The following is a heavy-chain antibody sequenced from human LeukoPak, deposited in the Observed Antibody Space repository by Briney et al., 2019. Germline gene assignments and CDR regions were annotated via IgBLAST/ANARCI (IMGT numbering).Heavy chain of an antibody. CDR3: ARVHGYYIGLYYFDY. CDR1: GYTYTRYG. J-gene: IGHJ4*02. Sequence: ASVKLSCKASGYTYTRYGISWVRQAPGQGLEWMGWISGNGDNTKYVQEFQGRVTMTTDTSTSTAYMDLRSLRSDDTAIYYCARVHGYYIGLYYFDYWGQGTLVTVSS. CDR2: ISGNGDNT. V-gene: IGHV1-18*01. D-gene: IGHD4-17*01.